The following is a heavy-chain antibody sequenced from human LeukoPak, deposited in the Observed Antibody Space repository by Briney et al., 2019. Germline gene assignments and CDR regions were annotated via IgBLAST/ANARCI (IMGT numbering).Heavy chain of an antibody. CDR3: ARYYYDSSGAPPQY. Sequence: GGSLRLSCAASGFTVSSNYMSWVRQAPGKGLEWVSSISSSSSYIYYADSVKGRFTISRDNAKNSLYLQMNSLRAEDTAVYYCARYYYDSSGAPPQYWGQGTLVTVSS. V-gene: IGHV3-21*01. J-gene: IGHJ4*02. D-gene: IGHD3-22*01. CDR1: GFTVSSNY. CDR2: ISSSSSYI.